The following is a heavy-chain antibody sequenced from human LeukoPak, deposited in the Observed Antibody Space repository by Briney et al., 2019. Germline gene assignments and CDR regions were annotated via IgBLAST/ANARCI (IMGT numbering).Heavy chain of an antibody. CDR2: ISAYNGNT. V-gene: IGHV1-18*01. CDR1: GYTFTSYG. D-gene: IGHD6-19*01. CDR3: ARDRDSSGWYPGSTPGGYFDY. J-gene: IGHJ4*02. Sequence: GASVKVSCKASGYTFTSYGISWVRQAPGQGLEWMGWISAYNGNTNYAQKLQGRVTMTTDTSTSTAYMELRSLRSDDTAVYYCARDRDSSGWYPGSTPGGYFDYWGQGTLVTVSS.